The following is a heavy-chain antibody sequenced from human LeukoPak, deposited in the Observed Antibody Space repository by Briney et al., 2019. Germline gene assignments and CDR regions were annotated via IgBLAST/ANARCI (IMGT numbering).Heavy chain of an antibody. D-gene: IGHD6-13*01. V-gene: IGHV4-59*01. Sequence: SETLSLTCTVSGGSISSYYWSWIRQPPGKGLEWIGYIYYSGSTNYNPSLKSRVTISVDTSKNQFSLKLSSVTAADTAVYYCASVEGQQLVRGQWFDPWGQGTLVTVSS. CDR3: ASVEGQQLVRGQWFDP. J-gene: IGHJ5*02. CDR2: IYYSGST. CDR1: GGSISSYY.